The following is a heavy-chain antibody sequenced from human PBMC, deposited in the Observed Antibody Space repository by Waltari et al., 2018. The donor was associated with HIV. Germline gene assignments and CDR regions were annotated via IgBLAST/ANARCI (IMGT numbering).Heavy chain of an antibody. CDR1: GGSVSSGGYY. D-gene: IGHD6-19*01. CDR3: ARDQDGSFLAY. CDR2: MHDSGTT. J-gene: IGHJ4*02. Sequence: QVQLQESGPGLVKPSETLSLTCTVSGGSVSSGGYYWTWIRQPPGKGLEWIGFMHDSGTTNSHASLKRRVTISIDVSKNQFSLKLTSVTAADTALYYCARDQDGSFLAYWGQGTLVNVSS. V-gene: IGHV4-61*08.